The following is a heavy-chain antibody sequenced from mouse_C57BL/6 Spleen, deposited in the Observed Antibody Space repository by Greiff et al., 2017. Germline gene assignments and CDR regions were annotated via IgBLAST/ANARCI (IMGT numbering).Heavy chain of an antibody. CDR2: ISYDGSN. CDR3: ARGAPYYDYDEGFAY. CDR1: GYSITSGYY. V-gene: IGHV3-6*01. J-gene: IGHJ3*01. Sequence: EVQVVESGPGLVKPSQSLSLTCSVTGYSITSGYYWNWIRQFPGNKLEWMGYISYDGSNNYNPSLKNRISITRDTSKNQFFLKLNSVTTEDTATYYCARGAPYYDYDEGFAYWGQGTLVTVSA. D-gene: IGHD2-4*01.